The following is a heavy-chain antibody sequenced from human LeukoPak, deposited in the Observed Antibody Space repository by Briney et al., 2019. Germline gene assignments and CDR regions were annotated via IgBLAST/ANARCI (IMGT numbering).Heavy chain of an antibody. J-gene: IGHJ4*02. D-gene: IGHD3-16*02. CDR3: ARDEDDYVWGSYRHFDF. Sequence: GGSLRLSCAASGFTFSSYPMHWVRQAPGKGLEWVAIISSDEGNKYYAASVKGRFTISRDNSKNTLYLQMNSLRAEDTAVYYCARDEDDYVWGSYRHFDFRGQGTLVTVSS. CDR1: GFTFSSYP. V-gene: IGHV3-30-3*01. CDR2: ISSDEGNK.